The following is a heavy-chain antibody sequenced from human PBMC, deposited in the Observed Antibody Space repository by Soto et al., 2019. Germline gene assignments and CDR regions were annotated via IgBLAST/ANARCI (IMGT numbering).Heavy chain of an antibody. CDR1: GYTFRIYG. Sequence: QVQLVQSGAEVKKPGASVKVSCKASGYTFRIYGITWVRQAPGQGLEWMGWISANDGNTHYAQKFQGRVTMTTDTSTSTAYMEVRSLRSEDTAVYYCARKGTGAPVDYWGQGTLVTVSS. J-gene: IGHJ4*02. D-gene: IGHD1-1*01. V-gene: IGHV1-18*01. CDR2: ISANDGNT. CDR3: ARKGTGAPVDY.